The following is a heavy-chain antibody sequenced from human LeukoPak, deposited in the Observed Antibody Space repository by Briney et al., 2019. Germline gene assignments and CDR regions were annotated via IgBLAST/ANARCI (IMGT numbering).Heavy chain of an antibody. CDR2: MNPNSGNT. V-gene: IGHV1-8*01. Sequence: ASVKVSCKASGYTFTNYDINWVRQAAGQGLEWMGWMNPNSGNTGYAQKFQGRVTMTRNTSIGTAYMELSSLKSEDTAVYYCARALRYCSTTSCQYYFDYWGQGTLVTVSS. CDR1: GYTFTNYD. D-gene: IGHD2-2*01. CDR3: ARALRYCSTTSCQYYFDY. J-gene: IGHJ4*02.